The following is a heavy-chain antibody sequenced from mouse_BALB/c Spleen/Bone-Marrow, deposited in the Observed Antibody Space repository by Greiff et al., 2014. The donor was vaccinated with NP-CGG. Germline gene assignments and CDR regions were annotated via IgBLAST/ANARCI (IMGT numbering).Heavy chain of an antibody. J-gene: IGHJ2*01. V-gene: IGHV14-3*02. D-gene: IGHD3-1*01. CDR2: IDPANADT. Sequence: VQLQQSGAELVKPGASVKLSCTASGFNIKDTYIHWVKQRPEQGLEWIGRIDPANADTKYGPKFQGKATITADTSSNTVYMQFISLTSEDTGIYYCVRAARTFDYWGQGTTLTVSS. CDR1: GFNIKDTY. CDR3: VRAARTFDY.